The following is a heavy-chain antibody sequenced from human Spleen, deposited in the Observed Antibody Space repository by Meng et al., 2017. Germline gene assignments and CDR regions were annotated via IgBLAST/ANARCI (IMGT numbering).Heavy chain of an antibody. CDR1: GYTLSSDG. CDR3: ATRGNPYLNC. CDR2: INTYNGKT. J-gene: IGHJ4*02. V-gene: IGHV1-18*01. Sequence: QGQLVRSGAEVKKPGDSVTVSCEASGYTLSSDGFSWVRQAPGQGLEWLGWINTYNGKTDYAQKFHGIITMTTDTFTSTAYMELRNLRSDDTAVYYCATRGNPYLNCWGQGTLVTVSS.